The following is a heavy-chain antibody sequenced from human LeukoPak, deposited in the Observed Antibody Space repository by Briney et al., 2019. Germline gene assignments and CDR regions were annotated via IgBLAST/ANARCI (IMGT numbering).Heavy chain of an antibody. V-gene: IGHV3-74*01. J-gene: IGHJ4*02. CDR1: GFTFSSYW. Sequence: GGSLRLSCAASGFTFSSYWMHWVRHTPGKGLVWVSRINSDGSSTSYADSVKGRFTISRGNAKNTLYLQMNSLSADDTAVYYCASFYDYVWGSGFDYWGQGTQVTVSS. CDR2: INSDGSST. D-gene: IGHD3-16*01. CDR3: ASFYDYVWGSGFDY.